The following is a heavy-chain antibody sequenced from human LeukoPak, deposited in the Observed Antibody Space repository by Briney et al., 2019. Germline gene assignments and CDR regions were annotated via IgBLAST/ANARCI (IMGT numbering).Heavy chain of an antibody. J-gene: IGHJ6*02. D-gene: IGHD3-22*01. CDR1: GGTFSSYA. CDR2: IIPILGIA. Sequence: ASVKVSCKASGGTFSSYAISWVRQAPGQGLEWMGRIIPILGIANYAQKFQGRVTITADKSTSTAYMELSSLRSEDTAVYYCTRQSPGGYYDSSGYPPYYYYGMDVWGQGTTVTVSS. CDR3: TRQSPGGYYDSSGYPPYYYYGMDV. V-gene: IGHV1-69*04.